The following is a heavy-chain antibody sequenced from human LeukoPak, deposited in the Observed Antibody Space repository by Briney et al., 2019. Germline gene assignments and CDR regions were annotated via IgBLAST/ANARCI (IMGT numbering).Heavy chain of an antibody. CDR3: ARGPQWELDKYFDY. Sequence: ASVKVSCKASGYTFTSYDINWVRQATGQGLEWMGWMNPSSGNTGYAQKFQGRVTMTRNTSISTAYMELSSLRSEDTAVYYCARGPQWELDKYFDYWGQGTLVTVSS. CDR2: MNPSSGNT. V-gene: IGHV1-8*01. J-gene: IGHJ4*02. CDR1: GYTFTSYD. D-gene: IGHD1-26*01.